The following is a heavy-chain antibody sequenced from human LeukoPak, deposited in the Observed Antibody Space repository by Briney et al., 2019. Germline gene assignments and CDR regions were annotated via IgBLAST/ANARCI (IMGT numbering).Heavy chain of an antibody. CDR1: GFTFSSYV. V-gene: IGHV3-23*01. CDR2: ISGSGGST. Sequence: GGSLRLSCAASGFTFSSYVMSWVRQAPGKGLEWVSAISGSGGSTYYADSVKGRFTISRDNSKNTLYLQMNSLRGEDTAVYYCAKGRGQWLAAINYWGQGTLVPVSS. CDR3: AKGRGQWLAAINY. D-gene: IGHD6-19*01. J-gene: IGHJ4*02.